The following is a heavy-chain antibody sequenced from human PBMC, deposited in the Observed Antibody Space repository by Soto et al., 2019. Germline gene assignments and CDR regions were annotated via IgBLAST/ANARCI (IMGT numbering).Heavy chain of an antibody. CDR2: IYYIGST. Sequence: SKTLFLTCTVSGGSISSGDYYWRWLRQPPGKGLEWIGYIYYIGSTYYNPSLKSRVTISVDTSKNQFSLKLSSVTAADTAVYYCARDNILGILYGGMDVWGQGTTVTVFS. D-gene: IGHD2-8*01. J-gene: IGHJ6*02. V-gene: IGHV4-30-4*01. CDR3: ARDNILGILYGGMDV. CDR1: GGSISSGDYY.